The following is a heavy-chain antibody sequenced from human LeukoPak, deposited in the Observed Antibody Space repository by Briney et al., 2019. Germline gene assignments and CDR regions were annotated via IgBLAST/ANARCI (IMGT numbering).Heavy chain of an antibody. CDR2: INPNSGGT. J-gene: IGHJ4*02. CDR1: GYTFTGYY. D-gene: IGHD6-13*01. CDR3: AMARGGYSSSSYYFDY. Sequence: ASVKVSCKASGYTFTGYYMHWVRQAPGQGLEWMGRINPNSGGTNYAQKFQGRVTMTRDTSISTAYMELSRLRSDDTAVYYCAMARGGYSSSSYYFDYWGQRTLVTVSS. V-gene: IGHV1-2*06.